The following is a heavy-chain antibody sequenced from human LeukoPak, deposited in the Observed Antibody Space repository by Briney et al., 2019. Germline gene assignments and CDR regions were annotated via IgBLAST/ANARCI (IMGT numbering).Heavy chain of an antibody. J-gene: IGHJ4*02. V-gene: IGHV4-34*01. CDR1: GRSFSGYF. Sequence: KSSETLSLTCAVYGRSFSGYFWSWIRQPPGKGLEWIGEINHSGSTKYNPSLKDRVTISVDTSKNQFSLRLSSVTAADTAVYYCARAEPWIHQQIDYWGQGTLVSVSS. D-gene: IGHD5-12*01. CDR3: ARAEPWIHQQIDY. CDR2: INHSGST.